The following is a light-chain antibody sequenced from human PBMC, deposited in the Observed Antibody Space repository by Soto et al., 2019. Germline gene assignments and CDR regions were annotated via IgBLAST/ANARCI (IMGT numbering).Light chain of an antibody. CDR1: SSDVGGYNY. V-gene: IGLV2-8*01. Sequence: QSVLTQPPSASGSPGQSVTISCTGTSSDVGGYNYVSWYQQHPGKAPKLMIYEVSKRPSGVPDRFSGSKSGNTASLTVSGLQAEDEADYYCSSYAGSPNDVFGTGTKLTVL. J-gene: IGLJ1*01. CDR2: EVS. CDR3: SSYAGSPNDV.